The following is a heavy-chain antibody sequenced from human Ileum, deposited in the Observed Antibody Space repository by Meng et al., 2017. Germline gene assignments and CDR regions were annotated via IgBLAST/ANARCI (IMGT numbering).Heavy chain of an antibody. V-gene: IGHV3-74*01. Sequence: EVHLVESGGDLIQPGGSLRLSCAASGFTFSNYWMHCVRQVPGKGLVWVSRIHKDGSATAYADSVKGRFTISRDNAKNTLYLQMNSLRVEDTAVYYCARDSEAVGATIDYWGQGTLVTVSS. D-gene: IGHD1-26*01. CDR2: IHKDGSAT. CDR1: GFTFSNYW. J-gene: IGHJ4*02. CDR3: ARDSEAVGATIDY.